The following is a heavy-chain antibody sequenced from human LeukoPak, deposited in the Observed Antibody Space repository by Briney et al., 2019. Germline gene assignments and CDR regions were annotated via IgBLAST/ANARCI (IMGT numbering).Heavy chain of an antibody. Sequence: PGGSLRLPCAASGFTFSSYGMHWVRQALGKGLEWVAVIWYDGSNKYYADSVKGRFTISRDNSKNTLYLQMNSLRAEDTAVYYCAISNHFDYWGQGTLVTVSS. CDR2: IWYDGSNK. V-gene: IGHV3-33*01. CDR1: GFTFSSYG. CDR3: AISNHFDY. J-gene: IGHJ4*02. D-gene: IGHD4-11*01.